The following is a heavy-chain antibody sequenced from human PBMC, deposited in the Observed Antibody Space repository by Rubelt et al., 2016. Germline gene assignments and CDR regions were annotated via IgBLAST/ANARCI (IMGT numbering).Heavy chain of an antibody. Sequence: QVQLQESGPGLVKPSETLSLTCTVSGGSFSSGNYRWSWIRQRPGKGLEWIGYSHDSGSTYYNPSFKSRVTMSLDMSRNEFCLKVGSVIAADTAMEYCVGSPPRCNRRLDPWGQGTLVTGSS. J-gene: IGHJ5*02. D-gene: IGHD2/OR15-2a*01. CDR1: GGSFSSGNYR. CDR2: SHDSGST. CDR3: VGSPPRCNRRLDP. V-gene: IGHV4-30-4*01.